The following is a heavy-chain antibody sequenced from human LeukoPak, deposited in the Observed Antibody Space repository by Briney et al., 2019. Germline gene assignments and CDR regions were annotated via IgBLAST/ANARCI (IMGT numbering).Heavy chain of an antibody. CDR2: ISYSGST. D-gene: IGHD6-19*01. Sequence: SETLSLTCTVSGGSISSSNYYWGWIRQPPGKGLEWIGSISYSGSTYYNPSLKSRVPISVDTSKNQLSLRLSSVTAADTAVYYCASSIAVAGTAFLDFDYWGQGTLVTVSS. CDR1: GGSISSSNYY. J-gene: IGHJ4*02. V-gene: IGHV4-39*01. CDR3: ASSIAVAGTAFLDFDY.